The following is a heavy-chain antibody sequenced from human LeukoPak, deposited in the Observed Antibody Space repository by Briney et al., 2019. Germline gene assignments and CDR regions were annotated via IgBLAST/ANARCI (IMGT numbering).Heavy chain of an antibody. J-gene: IGHJ4*02. D-gene: IGHD6-19*01. Sequence: GGSLRLSCAASGFTFSNAWISLVRQASGKGLGWVGRIKSKTDGGTTDYAAPVKGRFTISRDDSKNTLYLQMNSLKTEDTAVYYCTTEPVAVAGTFDYWGQGTLVTVSS. CDR2: IKSKTDGGTT. CDR3: TTEPVAVAGTFDY. CDR1: GFTFSNAW. V-gene: IGHV3-15*01.